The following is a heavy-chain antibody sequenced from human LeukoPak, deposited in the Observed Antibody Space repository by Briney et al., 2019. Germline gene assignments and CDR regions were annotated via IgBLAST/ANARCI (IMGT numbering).Heavy chain of an antibody. CDR3: ARVTAGVVAAKDWYFDL. CDR1: GFTFSSYW. Sequence: GGSLRLSCASSGFTFSSYWMHWVRQAPGKGLVWVSRINSDGSTTTYADSVRGRFTISRDNAKNTLYLQMNSLRAEDTAVYYCARVTAGVVAAKDWYFDLWGRGTLVTVSS. CDR2: INSDGSTT. V-gene: IGHV3-74*01. D-gene: IGHD2-15*01. J-gene: IGHJ2*01.